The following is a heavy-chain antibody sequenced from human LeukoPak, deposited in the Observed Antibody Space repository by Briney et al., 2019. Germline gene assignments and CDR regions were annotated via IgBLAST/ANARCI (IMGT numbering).Heavy chain of an antibody. D-gene: IGHD4-17*01. J-gene: IGHJ4*02. CDR3: ARSLYGETY. V-gene: IGHV3-7*02. Sequence: GGSLRLSCAASGFTFSSHWMSWVRQAPGKGLEWVAKIKQDGSEKYYVDSVKGRFTISRDNTKNSLFLQMNSLRAEDTPVYYCARSLYGETYWGQGTLVTVSS. CDR2: IKQDGSEK. CDR1: GFTFSSHW.